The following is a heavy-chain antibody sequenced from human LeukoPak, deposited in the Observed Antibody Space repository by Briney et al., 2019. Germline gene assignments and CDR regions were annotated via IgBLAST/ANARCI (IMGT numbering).Heavy chain of an antibody. Sequence: GGSLRLSCAASGFTFSSYGMHWVRQAPGKGLEWVAVIWYDGSNKYYADSVKGRFTISRDNSKNTLYLQMNSLRAEDTAVYYCARGTAGYSSGWLSPFDYWGQGTLVTVSS. J-gene: IGHJ4*02. CDR2: IWYDGSNK. D-gene: IGHD6-19*01. CDR3: ARGTAGYSSGWLSPFDY. V-gene: IGHV3-33*08. CDR1: GFTFSSYG.